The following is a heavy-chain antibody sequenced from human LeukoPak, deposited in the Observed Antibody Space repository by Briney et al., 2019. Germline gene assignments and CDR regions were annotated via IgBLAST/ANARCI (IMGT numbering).Heavy chain of an antibody. Sequence: GGSLRLSCAASGFTFSSCSMNWVRQAPGKGLEWVSYISSSSSTIYYADSVKGRFTISRDNAKNSLYLQMNSLRDEDTAVYYCARVVPDYGDYVVVRGVAFDYWGQGTLVTVSS. CDR2: ISSSSSTI. CDR1: GFTFSSCS. V-gene: IGHV3-48*02. J-gene: IGHJ4*02. CDR3: ARVVPDYGDYVVVRGVAFDY. D-gene: IGHD4-17*01.